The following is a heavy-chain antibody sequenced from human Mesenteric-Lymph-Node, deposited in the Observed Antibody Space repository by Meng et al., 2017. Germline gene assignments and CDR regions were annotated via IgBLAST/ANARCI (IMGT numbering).Heavy chain of an antibody. Sequence: ASVKVSCKASGYTFTSYGISWVRQAPGQGLEWMGWISTYNGNTNYAQKFQGRVTLTTDTSTTTAYMELRSLRSDDTAVYYCARDHDSTYDFYVDAFDIWGQGTMVTVSS. CDR1: GYTFTSYG. J-gene: IGHJ3*02. D-gene: IGHD3-3*01. CDR3: ARDHDSTYDFYVDAFDI. V-gene: IGHV1-18*01. CDR2: ISTYNGNT.